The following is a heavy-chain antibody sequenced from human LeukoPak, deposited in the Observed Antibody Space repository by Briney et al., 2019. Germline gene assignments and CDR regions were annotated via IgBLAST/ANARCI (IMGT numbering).Heavy chain of an antibody. V-gene: IGHV1-2*02. CDR3: ARDAIAAAGTNDY. D-gene: IGHD6-13*01. Sequence: GASVKVSCKASGYTFTGYYMHWVRQAPGQGLEWMGWINPNSGGTNYAQKFQGRVTMTRDTPISTAYMELSRLRSDDTAVYYCARDAIAAAGTNDYWGQGTLVTVSS. J-gene: IGHJ4*02. CDR1: GYTFTGYY. CDR2: INPNSGGT.